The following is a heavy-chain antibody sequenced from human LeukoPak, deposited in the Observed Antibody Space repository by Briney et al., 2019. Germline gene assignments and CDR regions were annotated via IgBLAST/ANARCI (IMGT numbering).Heavy chain of an antibody. CDR3: AREMVTTVRSFDY. Sequence: GASVKVSCKASGYTFTSYHIDWVRQAPGQGPEWMGWMNAESGHTGYAQNLEGRVSMTRDTSTNTAYMELRSLRSEDTAVYYCAREMVTTVRSFDYWGQGTLVTVSS. CDR2: MNAESGHT. V-gene: IGHV1-8*01. D-gene: IGHD4-11*01. CDR1: GYTFTSYH. J-gene: IGHJ4*02.